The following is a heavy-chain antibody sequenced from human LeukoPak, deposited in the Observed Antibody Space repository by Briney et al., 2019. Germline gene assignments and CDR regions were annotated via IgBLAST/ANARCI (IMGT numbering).Heavy chain of an antibody. D-gene: IGHD6-13*01. CDR2: ISWNSGSI. J-gene: IGHJ4*02. CDR1: GFTLDDYA. V-gene: IGHV3-9*01. CDR3: AKDIQAGIAAAGTFDY. Sequence: GGSLRLSCAASGFTLDDYAMHWVRQAPGKGLEWVSGISWNSGSIGYADSVKGRFTISRDNAKNSLYLQMNSLRAEDTALYYCAKDIQAGIAAAGTFDYWGQGTLVTVSS.